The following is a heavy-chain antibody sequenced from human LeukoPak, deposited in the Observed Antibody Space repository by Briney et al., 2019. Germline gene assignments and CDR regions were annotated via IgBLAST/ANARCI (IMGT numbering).Heavy chain of an antibody. CDR2: IIPILGIA. CDR1: GGTFSSYA. D-gene: IGHD6-13*01. Sequence: GASVKVSCKASGGTFSSYAISWVRQAPGQGLEWMGRIIPILGIANYAQKFQGRVTITADKSTSTAYMELSSLRSEDTAVYYCARDPNNSWLNWFDPWGQGTLVTVSS. CDR3: ARDPNNSWLNWFDP. J-gene: IGHJ5*02. V-gene: IGHV1-69*04.